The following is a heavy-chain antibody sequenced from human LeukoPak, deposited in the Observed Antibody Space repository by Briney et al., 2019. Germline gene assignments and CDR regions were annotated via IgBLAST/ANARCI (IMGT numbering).Heavy chain of an antibody. V-gene: IGHV3-21*04. CDR1: GFTFSSYS. J-gene: IGHJ4*02. Sequence: GGSLRLSCAASGFTFSSYSMNWVRQAPGKGLEWVSSISSSSSYIYYADSVKGRFTISRDNAKNSLYLQMNSLRAEDTAVYYCAKGNYDFWSGYYRRAENHFDYWGQGTLVTVSS. D-gene: IGHD3-3*01. CDR2: ISSSSSYI. CDR3: AKGNYDFWSGYYRRAENHFDY.